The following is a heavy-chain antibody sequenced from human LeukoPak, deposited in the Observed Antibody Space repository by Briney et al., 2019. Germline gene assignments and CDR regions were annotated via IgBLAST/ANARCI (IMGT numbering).Heavy chain of an antibody. J-gene: IGHJ5*02. V-gene: IGHV1-69*13. D-gene: IGHD3-10*01. Sequence: SVKVSCKASGGTFSSYAISWVRQAPGQGLEWMGGIIPIFGTANYAQKFQGRVTITADEPTSTAYMELSSLRSEDTAVYYCAIITMVRGVIITGGWFDPWGQGTLVTVSS. CDR3: AIITMVRGVIITGGWFDP. CDR1: GGTFSSYA. CDR2: IIPIFGTA.